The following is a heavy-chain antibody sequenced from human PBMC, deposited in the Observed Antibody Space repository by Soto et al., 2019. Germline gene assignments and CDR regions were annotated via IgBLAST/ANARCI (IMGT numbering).Heavy chain of an antibody. D-gene: IGHD1-26*01. Sequence: VQLVQSGAEVKKPGSSVKVSCKASGGTFSSYTISWVRQAPGQGLEWMGRIIPILGIANYAQKFQGRVTITADKSTSTAYMELSSLRSEDTAVYYCARDGELLGWFDPWGQGTLVTVSS. CDR3: ARDGELLGWFDP. J-gene: IGHJ5*02. V-gene: IGHV1-69*08. CDR1: GGTFSSYT. CDR2: IIPILGIA.